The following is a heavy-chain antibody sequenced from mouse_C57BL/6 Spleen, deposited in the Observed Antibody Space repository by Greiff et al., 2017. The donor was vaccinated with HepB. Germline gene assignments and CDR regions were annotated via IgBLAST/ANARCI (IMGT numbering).Heavy chain of an antibody. CDR3: ARDAQLGTLDY. CDR1: GFTFSSYA. CDR2: ISDGGSYT. V-gene: IGHV5-4*01. J-gene: IGHJ2*01. D-gene: IGHD4-1*02. Sequence: EVKLMESGGGLVKPGGSLKLSCAASGFTFSSYAMSWVRQTPEKRLEWVATISDGGSYTYYPDNVKGRFTISRDNAKNNLYLQMSHLKSEDTAMYYCARDAQLGTLDYWGQGTTLTVSS.